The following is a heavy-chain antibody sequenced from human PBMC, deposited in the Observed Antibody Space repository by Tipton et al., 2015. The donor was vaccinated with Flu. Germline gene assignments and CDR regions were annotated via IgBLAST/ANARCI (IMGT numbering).Heavy chain of an antibody. D-gene: IGHD6-19*01. Sequence: TLSLTCSVSGDSIRSSSYYWGWIRQPPHKGLEWVGSISDSGGAYYSPSLKSRVTISVDTSKNQFSLKLSPVTAADTAVYYCARALYSTGWIWEFWGQGTLVTVSS. CDR2: ISDSGGA. CDR3: ARALYSTGWIWEF. CDR1: GDSIRSSSYY. V-gene: IGHV4-39*07. J-gene: IGHJ4*02.